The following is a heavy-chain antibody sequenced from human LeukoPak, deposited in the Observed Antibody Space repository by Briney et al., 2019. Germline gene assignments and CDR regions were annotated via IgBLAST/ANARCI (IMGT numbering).Heavy chain of an antibody. D-gene: IGHD3-10*01. CDR3: ARDGDLGFGLDY. V-gene: IGHV4-34*01. Sequence: SETLSLTCAVYGGSFSGYYWSWIRQPPGKGLEWIGEINHSGSTNYNPSLKSRVTISVDTSKNQFSLKLSSVTAADTAVYYCARDGDLGFGLDYWGQGTLVTVSS. CDR1: GGSFSGYY. CDR2: INHSGST. J-gene: IGHJ4*02.